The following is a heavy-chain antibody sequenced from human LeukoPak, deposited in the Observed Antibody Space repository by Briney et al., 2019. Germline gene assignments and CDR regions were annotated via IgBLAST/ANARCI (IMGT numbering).Heavy chain of an antibody. CDR3: ARGFNRGFDP. V-gene: IGHV3-21*01. Sequence: GGSLRLSCAASGFTFSNAWMNWVRQAPGKGLEWVSSISSSSSYIYYADSVKGRFTISRDNAKNSLYLQMNSLRAEDTAVYYCARGFNRGFDPWGQGTLVIVSS. J-gene: IGHJ5*02. D-gene: IGHD3-10*01. CDR2: ISSSSSYI. CDR1: GFTFSNAW.